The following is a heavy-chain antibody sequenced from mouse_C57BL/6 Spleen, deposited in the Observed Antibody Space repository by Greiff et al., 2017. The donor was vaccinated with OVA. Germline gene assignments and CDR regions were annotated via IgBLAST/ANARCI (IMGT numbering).Heavy chain of an antibody. Sequence: EVKLMESGGGLVQPGESLKLSCESNEYEFPSHDMSWVRKTPEKRLELVAAINSDGGSTYSPDTMERRFIISRDNTKKTLYLQMSSLMSEDTALYYCARRGLGRGYWYFDVWGTGTTVTVSS. D-gene: IGHD4-1*01. V-gene: IGHV5-2*01. J-gene: IGHJ1*03. CDR1: EYEFPSHD. CDR3: ARRGLGRGYWYFDV. CDR2: INSDGGST.